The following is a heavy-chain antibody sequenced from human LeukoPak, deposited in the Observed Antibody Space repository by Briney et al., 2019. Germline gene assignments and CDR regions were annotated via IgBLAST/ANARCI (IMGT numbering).Heavy chain of an antibody. V-gene: IGHV3-74*01. D-gene: IGHD5-12*01. CDR2: INSDGSIT. CDR3: ARVRATFSPHFDN. J-gene: IGHJ4*02. CDR1: GFTFSSYW. Sequence: PGGSLRLSCAASGFTFSSYWMHWVRQAPGKGLMWVSRINSDGSITNYADSVKGRFTISRDNAKNTLYLQMNSLRAEDTAVYYCARVRATFSPHFDNWGQGTLVTVSS.